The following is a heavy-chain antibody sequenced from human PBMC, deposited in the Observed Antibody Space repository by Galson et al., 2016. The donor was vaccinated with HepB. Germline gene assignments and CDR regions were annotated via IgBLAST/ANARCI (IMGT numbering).Heavy chain of an antibody. CDR3: ARGGASCSGGSCYFWFDP. D-gene: IGHD2-15*01. J-gene: IGHJ5*02. Sequence: SLRLSCAASGFTFTDYTLNWVRQSPGKAPEWVSSINSRSNSIHYADSVKGRFTISRDNAKTSVYLQMNSLRAEDTAVYYCARGGASCSGGSCYFWFDPWGQGTPVTVSS. CDR2: INSRSNSI. V-gene: IGHV3-21*06. CDR1: GFTFTDYT.